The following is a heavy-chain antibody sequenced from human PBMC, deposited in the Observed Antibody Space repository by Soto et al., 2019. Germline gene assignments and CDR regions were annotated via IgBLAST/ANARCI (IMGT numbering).Heavy chain of an antibody. J-gene: IGHJ5*02. Sequence: GGSLRLSCAASGFTFSSYGMHWVRQAPGKGLEWVAVISYDGSNKYYADSVKGRFTISRDNSKNTLYLQMNSLRAEDTAVYYCAKDPGPSTVTIGWFDPWGQGTLVTVSS. V-gene: IGHV3-30*18. CDR2: ISYDGSNK. CDR3: AKDPGPSTVTIGWFDP. CDR1: GFTFSSYG. D-gene: IGHD4-17*01.